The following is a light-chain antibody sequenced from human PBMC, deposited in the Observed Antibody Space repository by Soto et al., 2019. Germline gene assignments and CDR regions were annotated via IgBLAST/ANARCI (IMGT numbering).Light chain of an antibody. CDR3: QQFGRSPPSWT. Sequence: ETVLTQSPGTLSLSPGERATLSCRASQSVSSNYLAWYQQKPGQAPRLLMYGASTRATGIPDRFSGSGSGTDFTLTIIRLKPEDFAVYYCQQFGRSPPSWTFGQGTKVEIK. V-gene: IGKV3-20*01. CDR1: QSVSSNY. CDR2: GAS. J-gene: IGKJ1*01.